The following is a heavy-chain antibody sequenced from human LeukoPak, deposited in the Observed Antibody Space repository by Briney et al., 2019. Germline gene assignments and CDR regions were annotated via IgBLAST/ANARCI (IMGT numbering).Heavy chain of an antibody. CDR2: ISSSSSYI. J-gene: IGHJ4*02. V-gene: IGHV3-21*01. D-gene: IGHD3-3*01. CDR3: ARDSPYYDFWSGYYTGIESD. Sequence: GGSLRLSCAASGFTFSSYAMSWVRQAPGKGLEWVSSISSSSSYIYYADSVKGRFTISRDNAKNSLYLQMNSLRAEDTAVYYCARDSPYYDFWSGYYTGIESDWGQGTLVTVSS. CDR1: GFTFSSYA.